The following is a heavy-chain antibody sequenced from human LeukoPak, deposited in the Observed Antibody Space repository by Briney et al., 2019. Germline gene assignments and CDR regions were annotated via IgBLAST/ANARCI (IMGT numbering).Heavy chain of an antibody. CDR3: ATPGYSSDYGYFDL. CDR2: IYPGDSDT. Sequence: KPGGSPQISRQGSGYTFTNYWIGWGRQVPGKGVERRGIIYPGDSDTRYSPSFQGQVTISADKSISTAYPQWSSLQASDTAMYYCATPGYSSDYGYFDLWGRGTLVTVSS. J-gene: IGHJ2*01. D-gene: IGHD6-19*01. CDR1: GYTFTNYW. V-gene: IGHV5-51*01.